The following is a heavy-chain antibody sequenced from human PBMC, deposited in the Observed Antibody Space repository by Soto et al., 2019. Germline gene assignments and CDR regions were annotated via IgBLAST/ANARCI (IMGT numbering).Heavy chain of an antibody. Sequence: GGSLRLSCAASGFTFSSYWMHWVRQAPGKGLVWVSRINSDGSSTSYADSVKGRFTISRDNAKNTLYLQMNSLRAEDTAVYYCARVSYDSSGYYYFGDYYYGMDVWGQGTTVTVSS. V-gene: IGHV3-74*01. CDR2: INSDGSST. CDR1: GFTFSSYW. D-gene: IGHD3-22*01. J-gene: IGHJ6*02. CDR3: ARVSYDSSGYYYFGDYYYGMDV.